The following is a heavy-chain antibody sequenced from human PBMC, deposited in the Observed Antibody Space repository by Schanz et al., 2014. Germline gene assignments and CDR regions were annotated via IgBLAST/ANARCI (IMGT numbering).Heavy chain of an antibody. CDR3: AREIPAGGHFDY. CDR2: ISSSSTYI. CDR1: GFTFSNFA. J-gene: IGHJ4*02. D-gene: IGHD2-15*01. Sequence: VQLVESGGGVVQPGRSLRLSCAASGFTFSNFAMHWVRQAPGKGLEWVSSISSSSTYIYYTDSLKGRFTISRDNAKNSLYLQMNSLRAEDTAMFYCAREIPAGGHFDYWGQGTLVSVSS. V-gene: IGHV3-21*01.